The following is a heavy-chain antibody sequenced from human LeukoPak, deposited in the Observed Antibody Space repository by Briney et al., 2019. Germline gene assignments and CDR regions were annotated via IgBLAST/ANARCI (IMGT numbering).Heavy chain of an antibody. D-gene: IGHD5-18*01. J-gene: IGHJ4*02. CDR1: VGSISSYH. CDR3: ARDRGYSYAFDY. Sequence: PSETLSLTCTVSVGSISSYHWSWMPEPAGKALEWVGRIYTSGSTNYNPSLKSRVTMSVDTSKNQFSLKLSSVTAADTAVYYCARDRGYSYAFDYWGQGTLVTVSS. CDR2: IYTSGST. V-gene: IGHV4-4*07.